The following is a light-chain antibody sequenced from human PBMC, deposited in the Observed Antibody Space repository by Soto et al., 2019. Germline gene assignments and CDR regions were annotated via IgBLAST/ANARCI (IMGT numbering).Light chain of an antibody. J-gene: IGLJ2*01. Sequence: QSALTQPASVSGSPGQSITISCTGTSSDIGAYNFVSWYQQHPGKAPKLMLYDVNIRPSGVSNRFSGSKSGNTASLTISGLQAEDEADYYCTSRTTSTTMIFGGGTKVTLL. CDR2: DVN. CDR3: TSRTTSTTMI. CDR1: SSDIGAYNF. V-gene: IGLV2-14*03.